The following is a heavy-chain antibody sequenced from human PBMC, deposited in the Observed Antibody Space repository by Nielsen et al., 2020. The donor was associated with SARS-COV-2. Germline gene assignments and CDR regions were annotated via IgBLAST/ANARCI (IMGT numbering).Heavy chain of an antibody. CDR3: ARVEVGSTDWAWFDP. CDR2: INPSSGGT. D-gene: IGHD1-26*01. Sequence: WVRQAPGQGLEWMGKINPSSGGTEYAQKFQGRLTVTRDTSTNAVYMELTSLTFEDTATYFCARVEVGSTDWAWFDPWGQGSLVTVSS. V-gene: IGHV1-46*01. J-gene: IGHJ5*02.